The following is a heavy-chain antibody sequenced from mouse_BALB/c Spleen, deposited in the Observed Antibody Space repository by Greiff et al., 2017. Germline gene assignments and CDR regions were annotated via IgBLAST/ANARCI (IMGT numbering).Heavy chain of an antibody. Sequence: VKLKESGPGLVAPSQSLSITCTVSGFSLTSYGVHWVRQPPGKGLEWLGVIWAGGSTNYNSALMSRLSISKDNSKGQVFLKMNSLQTDDTAMYYCARGHYGSSFIDYWGQGTTLTVSS. D-gene: IGHD1-1*01. J-gene: IGHJ2*01. CDR3: ARGHYGSSFIDY. V-gene: IGHV2-9*02. CDR2: IWAGGST. CDR1: GFSLTSYG.